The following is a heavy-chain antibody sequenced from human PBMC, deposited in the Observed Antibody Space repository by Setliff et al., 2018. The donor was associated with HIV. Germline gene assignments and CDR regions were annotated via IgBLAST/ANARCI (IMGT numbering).Heavy chain of an antibody. V-gene: IGHV3-49*04. CDR1: GFTFGDYT. CDR3: TRDFRYYDTSGYYFYSDAFDI. D-gene: IGHD3-22*01. J-gene: IGHJ3*02. Sequence: GGSLRLSCTASGFTFGDYTMSWVRQAPGKGLEWVGFIRSKLYGGTTEYAASVKGRFTISRDDSRSVAYLQMNSLKIEDTAVYYCTRDFRYYDTSGYYFYSDAFDIWGQGTMVTVS. CDR2: IRSKLYGGTT.